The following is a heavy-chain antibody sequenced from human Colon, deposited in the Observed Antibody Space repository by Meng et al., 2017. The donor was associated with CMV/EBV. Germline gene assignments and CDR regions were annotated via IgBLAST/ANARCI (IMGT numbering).Heavy chain of an antibody. CDR3: ARLGYCTSSACKGYNYGMNV. CDR2: IYPGDSDT. Sequence: GESLKISCQGSGYSFASYWIAWVRQMPGKGLEWMGVIYPGDSDTRYNPSFEGQVTFSVDKSISSAYLQVNGLRASDTAIYYCARLGYCTSSACKGYNYGMNVWGQGTTVTVSS. D-gene: IGHD2-8*02. CDR1: GYSFASYW. V-gene: IGHV5-51*01. J-gene: IGHJ6*02.